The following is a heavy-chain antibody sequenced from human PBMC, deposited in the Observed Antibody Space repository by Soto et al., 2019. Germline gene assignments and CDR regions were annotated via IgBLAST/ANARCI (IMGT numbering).Heavy chain of an antibody. J-gene: IGHJ4*02. D-gene: IGHD1-1*01. CDR1: GFTFSNYP. V-gene: IGHV3-23*01. CDR3: EINTIPLPNY. CDR2: ISSSGDSP. Sequence: GGSLRLSCAASGFTFSNYPMSWVRQALGKGMEWVSAISSSGDSPYYADSVKGRFTVSRDNSKNTLYLQMNSLRVEDTAIYYCEINTIPLPNYWGQVTLVTVSS.